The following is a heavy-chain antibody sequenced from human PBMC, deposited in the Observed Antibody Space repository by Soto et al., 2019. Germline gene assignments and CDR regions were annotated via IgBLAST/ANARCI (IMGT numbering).Heavy chain of an antibody. Sequence: VDYLKISCKGSGYSFTSYWIGWVRQMPGKGLEWMGIIYPGDSDTRYSPSFQGQVTISADKSISTAYLQWSSLKASDTAMYYCASHYYDGSGSIDAFDIWGQGTMVTFSS. D-gene: IGHD3-10*01. CDR2: IYPGDSDT. CDR1: GYSFTSYW. V-gene: IGHV5-51*01. J-gene: IGHJ3*02. CDR3: ASHYYDGSGSIDAFDI.